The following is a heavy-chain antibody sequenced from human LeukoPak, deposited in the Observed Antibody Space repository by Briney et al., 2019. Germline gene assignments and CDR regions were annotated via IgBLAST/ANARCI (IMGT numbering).Heavy chain of an antibody. V-gene: IGHV3-48*04. D-gene: IGHD4-17*01. J-gene: IGHJ4*02. CDR1: GFAFSTYS. CDR2: ISSGSSPI. Sequence: GGSLRLSCAASGFAFSTYSMNWVRQAPGKGLQWVSFISSGSSPIYYADSVKGRFTISRDNAKNSLYLQMNSLRAEDTAVYYCARDLTYGDYGGGSLDYWGQGTLVTVSS. CDR3: ARDLTYGDYGGGSLDY.